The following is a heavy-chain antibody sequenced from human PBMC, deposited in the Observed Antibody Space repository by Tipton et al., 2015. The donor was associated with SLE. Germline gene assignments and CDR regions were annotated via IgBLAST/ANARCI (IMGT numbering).Heavy chain of an antibody. V-gene: IGHV4-38-2*02. CDR2: IYHSGTT. Sequence: TLSLTCTVSGFSISCYYWGWIRQPPGKGLEWLGTIYHSGTTYYNPSLKSRLTLSIDTSKNQFSLKLSSVTAADTAVYYCVRLELPATKADYWGPGTLVTVSS. CDR3: VRLELPATKADY. J-gene: IGHJ4*02. CDR1: GFSISCYY. D-gene: IGHD5-24*01.